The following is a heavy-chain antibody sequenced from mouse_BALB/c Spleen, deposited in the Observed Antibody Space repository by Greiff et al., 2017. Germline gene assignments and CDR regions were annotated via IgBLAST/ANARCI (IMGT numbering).Heavy chain of an antibody. Sequence: EVQLHQSGAELVRSGASVKLSCTASGFNIKDYYMHWVKQRPEQGLEWIGWIDPENGDTEYAPKFQGKATMTADTSSNTAYLQLSSLTSEDTAVYYCNAGSSGLAWFAYWGQGTLVTVSA. V-gene: IGHV14-4*02. CDR3: NAGSSGLAWFAY. J-gene: IGHJ3*01. CDR2: IDPENGDT. D-gene: IGHD3-1*01. CDR1: GFNIKDYY.